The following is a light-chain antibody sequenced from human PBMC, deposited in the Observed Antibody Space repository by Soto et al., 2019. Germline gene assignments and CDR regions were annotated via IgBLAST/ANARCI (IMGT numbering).Light chain of an antibody. J-gene: IGLJ1*01. V-gene: IGLV2-23*02. CDR3: CSYAGSDNFA. CDR2: EVS. Sequence: QSVLTQAASLSESPGQSITISCTGTNSVVGSFNLVSWYQQHPGKAPKLMIYEVSKRPSGVSNRFSGSKSGNTASLTISGLQAEDEADYYCCSYAGSDNFAFGSGTKVTVL. CDR1: NSVVGSFNL.